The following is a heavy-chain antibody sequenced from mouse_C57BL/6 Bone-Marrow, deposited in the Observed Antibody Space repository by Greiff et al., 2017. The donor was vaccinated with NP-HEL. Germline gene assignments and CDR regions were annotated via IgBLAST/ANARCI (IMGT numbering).Heavy chain of an antibody. V-gene: IGHV1-82*01. Sequence: QVQLQQSGPELVKPGASVKISCKASGYAFSSSWMNWVKQRPGKGLEWIGRIYPGDGDTNYNGKFKGKATLTADKSSSTAYMQLSSLTSEDSAVYFCARLLRYLYFDYWGQGTTLTVSS. CDR3: ARLLRYLYFDY. J-gene: IGHJ2*01. CDR2: IYPGDGDT. CDR1: GYAFSSSW. D-gene: IGHD1-1*01.